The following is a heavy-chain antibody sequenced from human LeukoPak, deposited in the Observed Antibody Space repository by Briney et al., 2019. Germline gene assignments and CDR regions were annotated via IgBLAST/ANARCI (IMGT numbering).Heavy chain of an antibody. J-gene: IGHJ3*02. CDR1: GGSIRSGSYY. CDR2: FYTSGST. V-gene: IGHV4-61*02. Sequence: KASETLSLTCTVSGGSIRSGSYYWRWIRQPGGKGLEWIVRFYTSGSTNYNPSLKSRVTISVDTSKNQFSLKLSSVTAADTAVYYCARATMIVVIDAFDIWGQGTMVTVSS. D-gene: IGHD3-22*01. CDR3: ARATMIVVIDAFDI.